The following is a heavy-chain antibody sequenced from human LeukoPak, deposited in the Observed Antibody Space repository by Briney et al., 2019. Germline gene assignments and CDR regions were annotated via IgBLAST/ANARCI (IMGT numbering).Heavy chain of an antibody. CDR2: LNHRGST. V-gene: IGHV4-34*01. CDR3: ARGKVAKGYYYSYGMDV. D-gene: IGHD5-12*01. Sequence: PSDTLSLPCAVYGRPFWRHHWRGLPDPPGKAVEGFRDLNHRGSTNNIPSLKTRVPISVDTSKNQFSLKLSSVTAADPAVYYCARGKVAKGYYYSYGMDVWGEGTTVTASS. CDR1: GRPFWRHH. J-gene: IGHJ6*01.